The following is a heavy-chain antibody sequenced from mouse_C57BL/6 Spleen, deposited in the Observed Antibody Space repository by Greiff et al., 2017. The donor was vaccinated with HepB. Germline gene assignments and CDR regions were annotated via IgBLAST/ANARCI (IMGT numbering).Heavy chain of an antibody. D-gene: IGHD1-1*01. CDR3: TRDYYGSSYGYYFDY. CDR2: IDPETGGT. Sequence: VQLQQSGAELVRPGASVTLSCKASGYTFTDYEMHWVKQTPVHGLEWIGAIDPETGGTAYNQKFKGKAILTADTSSSTAYMELRSLTSEDSAVYYCTRDYYGSSYGYYFDYWGQGTTLTVSS. CDR1: GYTFTDYE. J-gene: IGHJ2*01. V-gene: IGHV1-15*01.